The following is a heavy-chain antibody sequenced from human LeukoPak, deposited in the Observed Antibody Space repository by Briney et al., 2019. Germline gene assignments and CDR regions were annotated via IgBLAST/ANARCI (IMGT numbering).Heavy chain of an antibody. CDR3: ARKTYGAGSYRKGAFDI. D-gene: IGHD3-10*01. Sequence: GGSLRLSCAASGFTFSSYSMNWVRQAPGKGLEWVSSISSSSSYIYYADSVKGRFTISRDNAKNSLYLQMTSLRAEDTAVYYCARKTYGAGSYRKGAFDIWGQGTMVTVSS. CDR2: ISSSSSYI. V-gene: IGHV3-21*01. J-gene: IGHJ3*02. CDR1: GFTFSSYS.